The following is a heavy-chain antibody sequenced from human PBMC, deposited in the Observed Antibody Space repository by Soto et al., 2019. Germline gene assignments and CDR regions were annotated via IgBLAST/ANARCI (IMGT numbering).Heavy chain of an antibody. CDR3: ARGNPLYYYGMDV. J-gene: IGHJ6*02. CDR1: GGSITSSY. Sequence: SETLSVTCTVSGGSITSSYWSWIRRPPGKGPEWIAYIYDTGISGYTPSTSYHRALKRRVTMSVDTSKSQFYLKLTSVTAADTAVYYRARGNPLYYYGMDVWAQGTTVTVSS. CDR2: IYDTGISGYTPST. V-gene: IGHV4-59*12.